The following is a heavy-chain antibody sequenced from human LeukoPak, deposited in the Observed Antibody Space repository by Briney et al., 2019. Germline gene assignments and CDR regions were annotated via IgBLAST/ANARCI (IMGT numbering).Heavy chain of an antibody. Sequence: GTSLRLSCAASGFTFSSHGMHWVRQAPGMGLEWVALILYDGSNEYYVDSAQGRFTISRDSSRNTLYLQMNSLRAEDTAVHYCARDRTGYYGSGTYYKGWFDPWGQGTLVTVSP. CDR3: ARDRTGYYGSGTYYKGWFDP. CDR2: ILYDGSNE. D-gene: IGHD3-10*01. V-gene: IGHV3-30*03. J-gene: IGHJ5*02. CDR1: GFTFSSHG.